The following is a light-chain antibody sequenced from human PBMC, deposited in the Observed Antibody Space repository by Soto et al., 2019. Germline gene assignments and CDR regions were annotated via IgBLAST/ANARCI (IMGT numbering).Light chain of an antibody. CDR2: GAS. CDR1: QSVSSNN. Sequence: EIVLTQSPGTLSLSPGERATLSCRASQSVSSNNLAWYQQRPGQAPRVVIYGASTSATGIPERFSGSGSGTDFTLSISILEPEDFAVYYCQQYGRSPFTFGPGTKVDIK. J-gene: IGKJ3*01. CDR3: QQYGRSPFT. V-gene: IGKV3-20*01.